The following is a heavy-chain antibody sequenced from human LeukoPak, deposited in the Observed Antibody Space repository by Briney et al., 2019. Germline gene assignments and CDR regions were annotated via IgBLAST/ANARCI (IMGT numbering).Heavy chain of an antibody. CDR2: IYTSGST. V-gene: IGHV4-61*02. D-gene: IGHD5-12*01. Sequence: PSETLSLTCTVSGGSISSGSYYWSWIRQPAGKGLEWIGRIYTSGSTNYNPSLKSRVSISVDTSKNQFSLKLSSVTAADTAVYYCARYSGYGHCWFDPWGQGTLVTVSS. CDR3: ARYSGYGHCWFDP. CDR1: GGSISSGSYY. J-gene: IGHJ5*02.